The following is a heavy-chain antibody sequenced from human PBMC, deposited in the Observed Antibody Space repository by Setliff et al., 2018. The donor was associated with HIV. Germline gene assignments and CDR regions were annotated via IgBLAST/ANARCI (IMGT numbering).Heavy chain of an antibody. CDR1: GYRFSNYW. CDR2: IYPGDSVT. J-gene: IGHJ6*03. Sequence: GESLKISCKGSGYRFSNYWIGWVRQEPGKGLEWMGIIYPGDSVTRYSPSFQGQVTITADKSTSTAYMELSSLRSEDTAVYYCARVNDYGGNYYYYYMAVWGKGTTVTVSS. D-gene: IGHD4-17*01. V-gene: IGHV5-51*01. CDR3: ARVNDYGGNYYYYYMAV.